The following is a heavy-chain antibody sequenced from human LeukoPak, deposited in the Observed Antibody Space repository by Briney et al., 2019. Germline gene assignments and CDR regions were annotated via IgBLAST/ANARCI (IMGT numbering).Heavy chain of an antibody. J-gene: IGHJ5*02. CDR3: ARVPRIEAGATGDWFDP. Sequence: PSETLSLTCTVSGGSISGYYWSWIRQPPGKGLEWIGFIYYSGSTNYNPSLKSRVTISVDTSKNQFFLNLRSVTAADTAVYYCARVPRIEAGATGDWFDPWGRGTVVTVSS. D-gene: IGHD6-13*01. CDR2: IYYSGST. V-gene: IGHV4-59*01. CDR1: GGSISGYY.